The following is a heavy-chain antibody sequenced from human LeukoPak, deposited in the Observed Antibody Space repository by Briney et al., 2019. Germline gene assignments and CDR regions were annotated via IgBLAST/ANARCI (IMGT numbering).Heavy chain of an antibody. CDR2: IYYSGST. J-gene: IGHJ4*02. Sequence: SETLSLTCTVSGGSFRSSSYYWGWIRQTPGKGLEWIGCIYYSGSTYYNPSLKSRVTISVDTSKNQFSLKLSSVTAADTAVYYCARGLYDSSTWEGYFDYWGQGTLVTVSS. D-gene: IGHD3-22*01. V-gene: IGHV4-39*07. CDR1: GGSFRSSSYY. CDR3: ARGLYDSSTWEGYFDY.